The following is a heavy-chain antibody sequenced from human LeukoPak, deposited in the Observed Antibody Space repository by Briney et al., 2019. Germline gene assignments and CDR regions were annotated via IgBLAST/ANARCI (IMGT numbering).Heavy chain of an antibody. Sequence: GGSLRLSCAASGFTVSSNYMSWVRQAPGKGLEWVSVIYSGGSTYYADSVKGRFTISRDNSKNTLYLQMNGLRAEDTAVYYCARDSRLSTGVSDYWGQGTLVTVSS. CDR2: IYSGGST. CDR3: ARDSRLSTGVSDY. J-gene: IGHJ4*02. V-gene: IGHV3-66*02. D-gene: IGHD1-14*01. CDR1: GFTVSSNY.